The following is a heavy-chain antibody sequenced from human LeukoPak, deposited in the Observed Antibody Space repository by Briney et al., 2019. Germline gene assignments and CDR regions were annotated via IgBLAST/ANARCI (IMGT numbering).Heavy chain of an antibody. D-gene: IGHD5-12*01. V-gene: IGHV4-59*12. CDR3: ARVGRMVIVATL. Sequence: SETLSLTCTVSGGSISSYYWSWIRQPPGKGLEWIGYIYYSGSTNYNPSLKSRVTISVDTSKNQFSLKLSSVTAADTAVYYCARVGRMVIVATLWGQGTLVTVSS. CDR1: GGSISSYY. J-gene: IGHJ4*02. CDR2: IYYSGST.